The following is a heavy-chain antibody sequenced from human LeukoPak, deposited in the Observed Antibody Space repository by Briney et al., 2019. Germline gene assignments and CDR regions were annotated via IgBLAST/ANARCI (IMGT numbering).Heavy chain of an antibody. Sequence: SETLSLTCTVSGGSISSYYWSWIRQPPGKALEWIGYIHYSGSTSYNPSLKSRVTVSVDTSKNQFSLRLSSVTAADTAVYYCARDRWGAAAGTIDYWGQGTMVTVSS. D-gene: IGHD6-13*01. CDR3: ARDRWGAAAGTIDY. CDR2: IHYSGST. J-gene: IGHJ3*01. CDR1: GGSISSYY. V-gene: IGHV4-59*01.